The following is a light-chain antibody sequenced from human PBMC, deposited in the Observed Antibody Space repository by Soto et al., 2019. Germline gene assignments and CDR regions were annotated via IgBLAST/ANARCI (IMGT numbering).Light chain of an antibody. J-gene: IGKJ1*01. Sequence: EIVLTQSPATLSLSPGERATLSCRASQSVSSTLAWYQQKPDQAPRLLIHDASNRATGVPARFSGSGSGTDFTLTISGLEPADFAIYYCQQRSNWPPTFGQGTKVEIK. V-gene: IGKV3-11*01. CDR3: QQRSNWPPT. CDR2: DAS. CDR1: QSVSST.